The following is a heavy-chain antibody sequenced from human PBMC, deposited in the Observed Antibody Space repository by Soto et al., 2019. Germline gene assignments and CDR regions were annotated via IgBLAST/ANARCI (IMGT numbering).Heavy chain of an antibody. D-gene: IGHD3-22*01. V-gene: IGHV3-30-3*01. CDR3: ARNDISMLVIDS. CDR1: GFIFSMFA. CDR2: APSDGSHI. Sequence: GGSLRLSCSASGFIFSMFAMHWVRQAPGKGLEWVAVAPSDGSHIYYADSVKGRFTISRDNSKNMLYLQMNSLRPDDTAVYYCARNDISMLVIDSSGQGSLVTVSS. J-gene: IGHJ4*02.